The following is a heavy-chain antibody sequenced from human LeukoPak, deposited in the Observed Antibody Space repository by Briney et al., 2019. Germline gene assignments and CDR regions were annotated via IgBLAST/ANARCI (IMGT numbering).Heavy chain of an antibody. CDR3: ARRPRDSSGYYLGAFHD. CDR2: IGASGADT. J-gene: IGHJ3*01. Sequence: GGSLRLSCEASGLTFGSYAMTWVRQAQGKGLDWVSVIGASGADTYYADSVKGRFTVSRDNAKNTLYLHMSSLRAEDTAVYFCARRPRDSSGYYLGAFHDWGQGTTVTVSS. D-gene: IGHD3-22*01. V-gene: IGHV3-23*01. CDR1: GLTFGSYA.